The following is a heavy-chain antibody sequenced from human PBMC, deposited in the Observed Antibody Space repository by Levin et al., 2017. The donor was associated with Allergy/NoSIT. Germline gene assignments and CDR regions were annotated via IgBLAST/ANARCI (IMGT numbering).Heavy chain of an antibody. CDR1: RYIFSDYF. CDR3: ARDLYNDDSVFGY. CDR2: INPHSGDT. Sequence: EASVKVSCKASRYIFSDYFIHWVRQAPGQGLEWMGWINPHSGDTKYAQELQGRVTMTRDTSISTAYMELTRLTSDDTAVYYCARDLYNDDSVFGYWGQGTLVNVFS. V-gene: IGHV1-2*02. J-gene: IGHJ4*02. D-gene: IGHD3-22*01.